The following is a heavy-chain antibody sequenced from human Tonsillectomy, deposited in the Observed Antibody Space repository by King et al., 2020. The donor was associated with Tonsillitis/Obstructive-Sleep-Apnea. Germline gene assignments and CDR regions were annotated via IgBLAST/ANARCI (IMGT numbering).Heavy chain of an antibody. J-gene: IGHJ2*01. CDR1: GFTFSSYG. CDR2: IWYDESNK. Sequence: VQLVESGGGVVQPGRSLRLSCAASGFTFSSYGMHWVRQAPGKGLEWVAIIWYDESNKYYADSVKGRFTISRDNSKNTLYLQMNSLRAEDTAVYYCARDGRELLHCYFELWGRGTLVTVSS. CDR3: ARDGRELLHCYFEL. D-gene: IGHD1-26*01. V-gene: IGHV3-33*01.